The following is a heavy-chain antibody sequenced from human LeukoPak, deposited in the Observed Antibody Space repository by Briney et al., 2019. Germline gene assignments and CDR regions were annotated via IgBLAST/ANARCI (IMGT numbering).Heavy chain of an antibody. V-gene: IGHV1-18*01. CDR1: GYTLTELS. D-gene: IGHD4-17*01. CDR3: ARGALDYGDYGDAFDI. CDR2: ISAYNGNT. J-gene: IGHJ3*02. Sequence: GASAKVSCKVSGYTLTELSMHWVRQAPGQGLEWMGWISAYNGNTNYAQKLQGTVTMTTDTSTSTAYMELRSLRSDDTAVYYCARGALDYGDYGDAFDIWGQGTMVTVSS.